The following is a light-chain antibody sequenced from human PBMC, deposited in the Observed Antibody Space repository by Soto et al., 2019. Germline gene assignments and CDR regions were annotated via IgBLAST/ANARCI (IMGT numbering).Light chain of an antibody. Sequence: QSALTQPRSVSGSPGQSVTISCTGTSSDVGGYNFVSWYRQHPGKAPKLMIYDVSKRPSGVPDRFSGSKSGNTASLTISGRQAEDEADYYCCSYAGSYPWVFVTGTKLTVL. V-gene: IGLV2-11*01. CDR1: SSDVGGYNF. J-gene: IGLJ1*01. CDR3: CSYAGSYPWV. CDR2: DVS.